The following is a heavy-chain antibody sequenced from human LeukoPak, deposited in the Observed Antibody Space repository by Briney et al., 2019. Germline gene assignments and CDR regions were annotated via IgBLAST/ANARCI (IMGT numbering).Heavy chain of an antibody. Sequence: GSLRLSCAASGFTFSSYGMHWVRQAPGKGLEWVAFIRYDGSNKYYADSVKGRFTISRDNSKNTLYLQMNSLRAEDTAVYYCAKHKYSSGWYDPDFDYWGQGTLVTVSS. CDR2: IRYDGSNK. D-gene: IGHD6-19*01. J-gene: IGHJ4*02. V-gene: IGHV3-30*02. CDR1: GFTFSSYG. CDR3: AKHKYSSGWYDPDFDY.